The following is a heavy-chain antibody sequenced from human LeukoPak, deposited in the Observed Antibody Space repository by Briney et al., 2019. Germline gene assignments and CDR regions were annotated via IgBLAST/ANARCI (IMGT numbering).Heavy chain of an antibody. CDR2: ISAYNGNT. V-gene: IGHV1-18*01. CDR3: ASVPRDYYDSSGPLGSYGMDV. D-gene: IGHD3-22*01. CDR1: GYTFTSYG. J-gene: IGHJ6*02. Sequence: EASVQVSCKASGYTFTSYGISWVRQAPGQGLEWMGWISAYNGNTNYAQKLQGRVTMTTDTSTSTAYMELRSLRSDDAAVYYCASVPRDYYDSSGPLGSYGMDVWGQGTTVTVSS.